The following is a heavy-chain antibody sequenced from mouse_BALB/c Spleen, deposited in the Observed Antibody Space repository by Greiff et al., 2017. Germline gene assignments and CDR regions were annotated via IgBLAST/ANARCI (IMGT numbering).Heavy chain of an antibody. CDR3: ARHQGNYDYWFAY. J-gene: IGHJ3*01. V-gene: IGHV5-12-2*01. Sequence: EVMLVESGGGLVQPGGSLKLSCAASGFTFSSYTMSWVRQTPEKRLEWVAYISNGGGSTYYPDTVKGRFTISRDNAKNTLYLQMSSLKSEDTAMYYCARHQGNYDYWFAYWGQGTLVTVSA. D-gene: IGHD2-4*01. CDR2: ISNGGGST. CDR1: GFTFSSYT.